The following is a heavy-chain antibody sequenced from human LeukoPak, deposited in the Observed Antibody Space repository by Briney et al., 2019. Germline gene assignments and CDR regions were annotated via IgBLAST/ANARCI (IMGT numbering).Heavy chain of an antibody. CDR1: GFTFSSYS. Sequence: PGGSLRLSCAASGFTFSSYSMNWVRQAPGKGREWVSYISSSSSTIYYADSGKGRFTTSRDNAKNSLYLQMNSLRAEDTAVYYCARVIEGHYYYYYMDVWGKGTTVTVSS. V-gene: IGHV3-48*04. CDR2: ISSSSSTI. J-gene: IGHJ6*03. CDR3: ARVIEGHYYYYYMDV.